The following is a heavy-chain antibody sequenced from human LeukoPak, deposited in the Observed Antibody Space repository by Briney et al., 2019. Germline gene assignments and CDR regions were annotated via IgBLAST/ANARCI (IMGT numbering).Heavy chain of an antibody. CDR1: GFTFSSYA. CDR3: AKDIEYSYGPPDY. V-gene: IGHV3-23*01. CDR2: ISGSGGST. J-gene: IGHJ4*02. D-gene: IGHD5-18*01. Sequence: GGSLRLSCAASGFTFSSYAMSWVRQAPGKGLEWVSAISGSGGSTYYADSVKGRFTISRDNPKNTLYLQMNSLRAEDTAVYYCAKDIEYSYGPPDYWGQGTLVTASS.